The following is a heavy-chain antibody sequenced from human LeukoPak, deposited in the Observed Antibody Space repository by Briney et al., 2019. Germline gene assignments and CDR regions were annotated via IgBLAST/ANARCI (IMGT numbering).Heavy chain of an antibody. CDR2: INHSGST. CDR1: GGSFGGYY. Sequence: SETLSLTCAVYGGSFGGYYWTWIRQPLGKGLAWIGQINHSGSTNYNPSLKSRVTISIDTSKNQFSLKLSSVTAADTAVYYCARASAYSSSSGVNYWGQGALVTVSS. D-gene: IGHD6-6*01. J-gene: IGHJ4*02. V-gene: IGHV4-34*01. CDR3: ARASAYSSSSGVNY.